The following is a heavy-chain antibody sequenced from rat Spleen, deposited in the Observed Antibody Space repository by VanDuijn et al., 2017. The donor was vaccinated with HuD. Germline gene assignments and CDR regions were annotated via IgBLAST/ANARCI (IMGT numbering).Heavy chain of an antibody. CDR2: INYDGTNT. CDR3: ATHHYYYSRISGVMDA. V-gene: IGHV5S10*01. J-gene: IGHJ4*01. Sequence: EVQLVESGGGLVQPGNSLKLSCAASGFTFSDYAMAWVRQSPKKGLEWVATINYDGTNTYYRDSVKGRFTISRDNAKSTLYLQMDSLRSEDTATYCSATHHYYYSRISGVMDAWGQGTSVTVSS. D-gene: IGHD1-2*01. CDR1: GFTFSDYA.